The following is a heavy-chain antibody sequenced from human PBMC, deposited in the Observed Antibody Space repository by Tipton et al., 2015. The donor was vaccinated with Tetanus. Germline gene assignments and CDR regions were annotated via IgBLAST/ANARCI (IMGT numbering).Heavy chain of an antibody. V-gene: IGHV1-2*02. CDR2: INPNSGGT. J-gene: IGHJ4*02. Sequence: QVQLVQSGAEVKKPGASVKVSCTANGYSFTSYGINWVRQAPGQGLEWVGWINPNSGGTNYAQKYRGRVTMTRDTSTSTASMDLGRLRSDDTAVYFCARDRLRAPAVGGFSPFDLWGQGTLVTVSS. CDR1: GYSFTSYG. CDR3: ARDRLRAPAVGGFSPFDL. D-gene: IGHD1-26*01.